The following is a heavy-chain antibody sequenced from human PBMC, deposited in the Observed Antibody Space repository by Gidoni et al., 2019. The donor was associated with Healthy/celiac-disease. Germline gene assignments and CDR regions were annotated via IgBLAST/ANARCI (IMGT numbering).Heavy chain of an antibody. CDR1: GVTFSSYA. D-gene: IGHD6-13*01. CDR3: AKVKGQQLVPLFDY. Sequence: EVQLLESGGGLVQPGGSLRRACAASGVTFSSYAMSWVRQAPGKGLGWVSAISGSGCSTYYSDPVKGRFTISSDNSKHTLYLPMTSLRAADTAVYYCAKVKGQQLVPLFDYWGQGTLVTVSS. CDR2: ISGSGCST. J-gene: IGHJ4*02. V-gene: IGHV3-23*01.